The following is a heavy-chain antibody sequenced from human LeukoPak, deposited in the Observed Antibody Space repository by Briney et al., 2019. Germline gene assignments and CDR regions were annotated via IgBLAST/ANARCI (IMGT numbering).Heavy chain of an antibody. CDR2: INHSGST. V-gene: IGHV4-34*01. CDR1: GGSFSGYY. CDR3: ARVNYDFWSGYYVGHYFGY. J-gene: IGHJ4*02. D-gene: IGHD3-3*01. Sequence: SETLSLTCAVYGGSFSGYYWSWIRQPPGKGLEWVGEINHSGSTNYNPSLKSRVTISVDTSKNQFSLKLSSVTAADTAVYYCARVNYDFWSGYYVGHYFGYWGQGTLVTVSS.